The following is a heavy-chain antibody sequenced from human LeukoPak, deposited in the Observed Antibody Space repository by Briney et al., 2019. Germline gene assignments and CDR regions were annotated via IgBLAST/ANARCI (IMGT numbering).Heavy chain of an antibody. CDR2: IISSTSTR. D-gene: IGHD3-16*01. J-gene: IGHJ3*02. CDR3: ARDKDYAFDI. Sequence: GGSLRLSCAASGFTFSSYTMNWIRQAPGKGLEWVSYIISSTSTRSYADSVMGRFTISRDNDKNSLYLQMNSLRREDTAVYYCARDKDYAFDIWGQGTIVTVSS. V-gene: IGHV3-48*01. CDR1: GFTFSSYT.